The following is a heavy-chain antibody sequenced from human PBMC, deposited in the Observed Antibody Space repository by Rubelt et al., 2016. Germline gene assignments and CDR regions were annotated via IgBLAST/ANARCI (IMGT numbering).Heavy chain of an antibody. CDR2: VYDSGTA. CDR3: ARGDGHTPTFDY. Sequence: LEEPSETLSLTCTVSGGSISSYYWIWIRQPPGKGLEWIGHVYDSGTATYNPSLKSRVTISVDRSKNQFSLKLNSLTAADTAVYYCARGDGHTPTFDYWGQGTLVTVSS. D-gene: IGHD5-24*01. J-gene: IGHJ4*02. CDR1: GGSISSYY. V-gene: IGHV4-59*01.